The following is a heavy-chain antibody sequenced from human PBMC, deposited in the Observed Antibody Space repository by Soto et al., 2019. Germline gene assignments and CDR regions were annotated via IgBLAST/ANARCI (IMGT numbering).Heavy chain of an antibody. Sequence: QEHLVQSGAEVKKPGASVKVSCKASGYTFTTYFLHWFRQAPGQGPEWMGWINTNSGDTKYAQNFQGRVTMTRDTSMGTAYMELSRLKSEDTSVYYCARGPSHGAFDYWGQGPLVTVSS. D-gene: IGHD5-18*01. CDR3: ARGPSHGAFDY. J-gene: IGHJ4*02. CDR1: GYTFTTYF. CDR2: INTNSGDT. V-gene: IGHV1-2*02.